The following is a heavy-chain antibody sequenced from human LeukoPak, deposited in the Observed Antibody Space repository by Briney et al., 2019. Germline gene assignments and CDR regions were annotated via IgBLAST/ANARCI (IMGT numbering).Heavy chain of an antibody. V-gene: IGHV5-51*01. CDR2: IYPGDSDT. D-gene: IGHD6-19*01. J-gene: IGHJ5*02. Sequence: GESLKISCKGSGYSFTSYWIGWVRQMPGKGLEWMGIIYPGDSDTRYSPSFQGQVTISADKSISTAYLQWSSLNAPDTAMYYCARDSAVAGLYNWFDTWGRGTLVTVSS. CDR1: GYSFTSYW. CDR3: ARDSAVAGLYNWFDT.